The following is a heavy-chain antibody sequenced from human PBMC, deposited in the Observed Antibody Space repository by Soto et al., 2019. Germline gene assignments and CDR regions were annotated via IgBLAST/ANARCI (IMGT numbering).Heavy chain of an antibody. J-gene: IGHJ6*02. V-gene: IGHV1-18*01. CDR1: GYTFTSYG. Sequence: QVQLVQSGAEVKKPGASVKVSCKASGYTFTSYGISWVRQAPGQGLEWMGWISAYNGNTNYAQKLQGRVTMTTDTSTSTAYMELRSLRSDDTAVYYCARGGRHDSSGYYLPFSGMDVWGQGTTVTDSS. CDR3: ARGGRHDSSGYYLPFSGMDV. CDR2: ISAYNGNT. D-gene: IGHD3-22*01.